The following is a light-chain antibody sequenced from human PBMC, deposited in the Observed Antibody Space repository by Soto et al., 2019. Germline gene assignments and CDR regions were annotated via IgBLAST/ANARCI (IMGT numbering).Light chain of an antibody. Sequence: DIQMSQSPSTLCASVGDRVTITRRASQTISSWLAWYQQTQGKAPKLLIYKASTLKSGVPSRFRGSGSGTEFTLTLSSLQPDDFATYYCQHYNSYSEAFGQGTKVDI. CDR2: KAS. CDR3: QHYNSYSEA. V-gene: IGKV1-5*03. J-gene: IGKJ1*01. CDR1: QTISSW.